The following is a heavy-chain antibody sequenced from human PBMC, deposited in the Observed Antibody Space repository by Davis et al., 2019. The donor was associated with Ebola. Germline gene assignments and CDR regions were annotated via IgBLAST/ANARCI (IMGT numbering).Heavy chain of an antibody. CDR3: ARVTGASHAGP. D-gene: IGHD4-11*01. CDR2: IYYDGTT. Sequence: MPSETLSLTCTVSGGSISDHYWCWIRQPPGKALEWIGYIYYDGTTNYNPSLKSRVTISLDPSKNQLSLKLSSVTAADTAVYYCARVTGASHAGPWGQGTLVTVSS. CDR1: GGSISDHY. V-gene: IGHV4-59*08. J-gene: IGHJ5*02.